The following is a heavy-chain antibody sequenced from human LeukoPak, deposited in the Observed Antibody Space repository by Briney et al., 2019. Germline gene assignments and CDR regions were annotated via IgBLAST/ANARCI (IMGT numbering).Heavy chain of an antibody. CDR2: IIYSGGAT. Sequence: GGSLRLSCAASGFTFSRFAMAWVRQGPGTGLEFVASIIYSGGATYYADSVKGRFTISRDNSKNTLYLQMNSLRAEDTALYYCAKDGLYYDGSEHVYYFDSWGQGTLVTVSS. CDR1: GFTFSRFA. D-gene: IGHD3-22*01. J-gene: IGHJ4*02. V-gene: IGHV3-23*01. CDR3: AKDGLYYDGSEHVYYFDS.